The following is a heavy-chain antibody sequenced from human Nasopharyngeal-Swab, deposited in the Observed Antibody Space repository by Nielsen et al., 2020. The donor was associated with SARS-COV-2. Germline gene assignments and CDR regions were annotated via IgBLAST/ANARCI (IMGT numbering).Heavy chain of an antibody. D-gene: IGHD1-1*01. CDR2: IYPGDSGT. Sequence: GESLKISCHGSGYSFPSYWIAWVRQMPGKGLEWMGIIYPGDSGTRYSPSFQGQVTLSADKSISTAYLHWRNLKASDTAIYYCARRGPLAELGTYDSFDIWGQGTMVTVSS. CDR1: GYSFPSYW. CDR3: ARRGPLAELGTYDSFDI. V-gene: IGHV5-51*01. J-gene: IGHJ3*02.